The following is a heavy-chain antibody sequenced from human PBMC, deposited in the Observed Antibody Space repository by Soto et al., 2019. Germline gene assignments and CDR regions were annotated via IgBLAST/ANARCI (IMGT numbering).Heavy chain of an antibody. CDR3: AKDQGYSTSYYGYVDL. D-gene: IGHD1-26*01. CDR2: ITWNSGII. CDR1: GFTFDDYA. J-gene: IGHJ2*01. V-gene: IGHV3-9*01. Sequence: EVQLVESGGGLVQPGRSLRLSCAASGFTFDDYAMHWVRQPPGKGLEWVSGITWNSGIIGYADSVKGRFTISRDNAKNSRYLQMTSLRPEDTALYYCAKDQGYSTSYYGYVDLWGRGTLVTVSS.